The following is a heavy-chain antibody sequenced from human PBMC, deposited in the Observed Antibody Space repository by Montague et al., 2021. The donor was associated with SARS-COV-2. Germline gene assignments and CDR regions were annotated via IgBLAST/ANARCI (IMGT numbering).Heavy chain of an antibody. V-gene: IGHV4-59*01. J-gene: IGHJ4*02. Sequence: SETLSLTCTVYGGSISSYYWTLIRQPPGKGLESIGYIYHNGSTKYNPSLRSRVAISIDTSRDQFSLSLTPITAADTAVYYCARQPYLASAYYFDYWGLGTLVSVS. CDR2: IYHNGST. CDR1: GGSISSYY. D-gene: IGHD3-10*01. CDR3: ARQPYLASAYYFDY.